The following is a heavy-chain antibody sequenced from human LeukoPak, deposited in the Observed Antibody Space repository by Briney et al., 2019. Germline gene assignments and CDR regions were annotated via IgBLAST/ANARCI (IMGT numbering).Heavy chain of an antibody. CDR3: VGFGEQFDY. D-gene: IGHD3-10*01. Sequence: GGSLRLSCAASGFTFSSYWMSWVRQAPGKGLEWVANIKQEGSEKYYVDSVKGRFTISRDNAKNSLYLQMNSLRAEDTAVYYCVGFGEQFDYWGQGTLVTVSS. CDR2: IKQEGSEK. V-gene: IGHV3-7*03. J-gene: IGHJ4*02. CDR1: GFTFSSYW.